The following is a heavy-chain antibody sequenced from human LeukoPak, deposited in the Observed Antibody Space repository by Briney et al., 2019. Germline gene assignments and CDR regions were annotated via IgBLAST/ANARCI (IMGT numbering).Heavy chain of an antibody. D-gene: IGHD1-26*01. V-gene: IGHV4-59*08. CDR1: GGSISSYY. CDR2: IYYSGST. J-gene: IGHJ4*02. Sequence: SETLSLTCTVSGGSISSYYWSWIRQPPGKGLEWIGYIYYSGSTNYNPSLKSRVTISVDTSKNQFSLKLSSVTAADTAVYYYARSIVGASDYWGQGTLVTVSS. CDR3: ARSIVGASDY.